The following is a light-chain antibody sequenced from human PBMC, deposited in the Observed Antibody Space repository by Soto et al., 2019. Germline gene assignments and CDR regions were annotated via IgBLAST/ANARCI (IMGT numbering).Light chain of an antibody. Sequence: QSVLTQPPSASASLGASVTLTCTLSSGYSNYEVDWYQQRPGKGHRFVMRVGTGEIVGSKGDGIPDRFSVLGSGLNRYLTIKNIQEDDESDFHCGADHASGSTFDVVFGGGTKLTVL. CDR1: SGYSNYE. V-gene: IGLV9-49*03. CDR3: GADHASGSTFDVV. CDR2: VGTGEIVG. J-gene: IGLJ2*01.